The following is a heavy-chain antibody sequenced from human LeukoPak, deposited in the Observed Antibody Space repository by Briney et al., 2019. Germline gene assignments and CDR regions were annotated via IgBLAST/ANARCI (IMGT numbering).Heavy chain of an antibody. Sequence: SETLSLTCTVSGGSISSSSYYWGWIRQPPGKGLEWIGSIYYSGSTYYNPSPKSRVTISVDTSKNQFSLKLSSVTAADTAVYYCARTYYDILTGHSPHFDYWGQGTLVTVSS. D-gene: IGHD3-9*01. CDR3: ARTYYDILTGHSPHFDY. V-gene: IGHV4-39*01. CDR1: GGSISSSSYY. CDR2: IYYSGST. J-gene: IGHJ4*02.